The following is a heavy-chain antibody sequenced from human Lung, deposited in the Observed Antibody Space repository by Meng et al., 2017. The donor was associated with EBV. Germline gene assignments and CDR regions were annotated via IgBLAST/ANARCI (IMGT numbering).Heavy chain of an antibody. V-gene: IGHV4-30-2*05. CDR2: IYYSGST. D-gene: IGHD6-6*01. CDR3: ARVIAGRYNWFDP. CDR1: GGSISSGGYS. J-gene: IGHJ5*02. Sequence: LQHANAGSGLVKPTQTRSLTCVVSGGSISSGGYSGRWIRQPPGKGLEWIGYIYYSGSTYYNPSLKSLVTISVDTSKNQFSLKLSSVTAADTAVYYCARVIAGRYNWFDPWGQGTLVTVSS.